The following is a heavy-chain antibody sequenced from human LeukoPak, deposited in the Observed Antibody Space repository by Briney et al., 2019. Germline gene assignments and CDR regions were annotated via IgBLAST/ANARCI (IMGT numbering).Heavy chain of an antibody. Sequence: GGSLRLSCAASGFTFSSYWMSWVRQAPGKGLEWVAHIKQDGSEKYYVHSVKGRFTISRDNAKHSLYLQMNSLRAEDTAVYYCARVSRRIQLLSQGDDAFDIWGQGTMVTVSS. CDR3: ARVSRRIQLLSQGDDAFDI. CDR1: GFTFSSYW. J-gene: IGHJ3*02. V-gene: IGHV3-7*02. CDR2: IKQDGSEK. D-gene: IGHD5-18*01.